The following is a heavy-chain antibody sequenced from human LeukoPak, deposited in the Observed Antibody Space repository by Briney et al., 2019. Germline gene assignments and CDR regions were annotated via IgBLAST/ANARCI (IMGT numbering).Heavy chain of an antibody. CDR1: GGSISSGDDY. J-gene: IGHJ5*02. Sequence: PSETLSLTCTVSGGSISSGDDYWSWIRQPPGKGLEWIGYIYYSGSTYYNPSLKSRVTISVDTSKNQFSLKLSSVTAADTAVYYCAREGYGVSNWFDPWGQGTLVTVSS. CDR3: AREGYGVSNWFDP. CDR2: IYYSGST. V-gene: IGHV4-30-4*01. D-gene: IGHD4-17*01.